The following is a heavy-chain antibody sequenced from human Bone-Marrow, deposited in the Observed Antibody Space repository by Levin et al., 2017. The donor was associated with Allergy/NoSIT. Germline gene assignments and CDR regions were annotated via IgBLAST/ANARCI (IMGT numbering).Heavy chain of an antibody. J-gene: IGHJ4*02. D-gene: IGHD4-17*01. CDR3: ALPPPNYGYYYFES. CDR2: IYWDDDQ. V-gene: IGHV2-5*02. Sequence: KVSGPTLVKPTQTLTLTCALSGVSLSTNGVGVGWIRQPPGKALEWLALIYWDDDQRYSPSLRTRLTITKDASKNQVVLTMTNMDPVDTATYYCALPPPNYGYYYFESWGQGIPVTVSS. CDR1: GVSLSTNGVG.